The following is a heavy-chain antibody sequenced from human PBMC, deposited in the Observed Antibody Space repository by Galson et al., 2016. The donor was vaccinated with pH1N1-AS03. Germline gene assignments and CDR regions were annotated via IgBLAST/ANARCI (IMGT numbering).Heavy chain of an antibody. V-gene: IGHV3-21*01. D-gene: IGHD6-19*01. CDR2: ISTSSSSI. CDR1: GFPFSGYS. CDR3: ARDGPPQGISVAGSFDF. J-gene: IGHJ4*02. Sequence: SLRLSCAASGFPFSGYSMNWVRQAPGKGLEWVSFISTSSSSIYYADSVKGRFTITRHNAQNLLYLQMNRLRDEDTAVYYCARDGPPQGISVAGSFDFWGQGTLVTVSS.